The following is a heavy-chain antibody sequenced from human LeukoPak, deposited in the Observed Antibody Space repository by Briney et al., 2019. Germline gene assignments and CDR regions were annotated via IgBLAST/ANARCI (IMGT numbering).Heavy chain of an antibody. Sequence: EASVKVSCKASGYSFSNYAMKWVRQAPGQGLEWMGWIHPSTGNPAYAQGFTGRFVFSLDASVRTTYLQISGLKAEDTAVYFCARALDSLGGLSLPDYWGQGTLVTVSS. D-gene: IGHD3-16*02. J-gene: IGHJ4*02. CDR1: GYSFSNYA. CDR2: IHPSTGNP. V-gene: IGHV7-4-1*02. CDR3: ARALDSLGGLSLPDY.